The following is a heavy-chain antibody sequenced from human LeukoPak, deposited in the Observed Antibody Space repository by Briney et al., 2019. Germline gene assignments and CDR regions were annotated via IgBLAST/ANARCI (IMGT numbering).Heavy chain of an antibody. J-gene: IGHJ4*02. V-gene: IGHV3-11*06. CDR2: ISSSSSYT. D-gene: IGHD5-18*01. CDR3: AREVDTAMVPSIGDDY. Sequence: PGGSLRLSCAASGFTFSDYYMSWIRQAPGKGLERVSYISSSSSYTNYADSVKGRFTISRDNAKNSLYLQMNSLRAEDTAVYYCAREVDTAMVPSIGDDYWGQGTLVTVSS. CDR1: GFTFSDYY.